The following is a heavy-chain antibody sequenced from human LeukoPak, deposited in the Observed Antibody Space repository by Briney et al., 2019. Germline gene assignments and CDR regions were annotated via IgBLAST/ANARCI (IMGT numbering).Heavy chain of an antibody. D-gene: IGHD3-3*01. V-gene: IGHV4-59*01. Sequence: PSETLSLTCTVSGGSISSYYWSWIRQPPGKGLEWLGYIYYSGSTNYNPSLKSRVTISVDTSKNQFSLKLSSVTAADTAVYYCARVYYDFWSGYNYYYGMDVWGQGTTVTVSS. CDR1: GGSISSYY. J-gene: IGHJ6*02. CDR3: ARVYYDFWSGYNYYYGMDV. CDR2: IYYSGST.